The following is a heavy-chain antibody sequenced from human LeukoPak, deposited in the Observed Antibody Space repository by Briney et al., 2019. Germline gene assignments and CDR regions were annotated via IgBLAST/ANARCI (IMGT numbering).Heavy chain of an antibody. J-gene: IGHJ4*02. V-gene: IGHV3-21*04. Sequence: GGSLRLSCAASGFTFSSYSMNWVRQAPGKGLEWVSSISSDNTYIYHADSVKGRFTISRDNSKSSLYLQMNSLRDEDTAVYYCARNGYTANLGYCVDDWGQGTLVTVSS. CDR3: ARNGYTANLGYCVDD. D-gene: IGHD2-21*02. CDR2: ISSDNTYI. CDR1: GFTFSSYS.